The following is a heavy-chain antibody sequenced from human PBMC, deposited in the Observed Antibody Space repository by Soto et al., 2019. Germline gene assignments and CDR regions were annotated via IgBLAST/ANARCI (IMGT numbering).Heavy chain of an antibody. CDR1: GFTFSNYA. CDR2: ISASGRDT. CDR3: AIGKTSGWFYFDF. J-gene: IGHJ4*02. D-gene: IGHD6-19*01. V-gene: IGHV3-23*01. Sequence: EVQLLESGGDLAQPGGSLRLSCAASGFTFSNYAMSWVRQAPGKGLEWVSGISASGRDTYYADSVKDRFTISRDSSKNTLYLQMNSLRAEDTAIYYCAIGKTSGWFYFDFWGQGTLVTVSS.